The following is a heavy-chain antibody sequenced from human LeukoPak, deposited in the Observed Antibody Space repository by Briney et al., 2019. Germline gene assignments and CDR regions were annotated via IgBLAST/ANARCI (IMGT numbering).Heavy chain of an antibody. CDR1: GFTFSGSG. Sequence: GGSLRLSCAASGFTFSGSGMHWVRQAPGKGLEWVAVIWYDGKNEYYSGSVKGRFTISRDNSKNTLYLQMNSLRAEDTAVYYCARGNNEWNYRSAFDIWGLGTMVIVSS. D-gene: IGHD1-7*01. CDR3: ARGNNEWNYRSAFDI. CDR2: IWYDGKNE. V-gene: IGHV3-33*01. J-gene: IGHJ3*02.